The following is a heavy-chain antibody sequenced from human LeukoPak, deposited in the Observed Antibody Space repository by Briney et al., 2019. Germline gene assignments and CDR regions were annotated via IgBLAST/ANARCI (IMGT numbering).Heavy chain of an antibody. D-gene: IGHD3-3*01. CDR2: ISNDGGRK. CDR3: ARDRAWNYFDY. V-gene: IGHV3-30*03. CDR1: GFTFSRHG. J-gene: IGHJ4*02. Sequence: GGSLRLSCAPSGFTFSRHGMHWVRQAPGKGLEWVAIISNDGGRKYYAHSVEGRFTIFRDNSKNTLYLQMDSLRAEDTAVYYCARDRAWNYFDYWGQGTLVTVSS.